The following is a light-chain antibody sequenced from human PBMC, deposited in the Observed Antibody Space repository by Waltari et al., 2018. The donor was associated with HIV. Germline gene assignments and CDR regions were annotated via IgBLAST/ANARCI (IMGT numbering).Light chain of an antibody. CDR3: QQYATSSYT. CDR1: QSVSRGH. J-gene: IGKJ2*01. CDR2: GAS. Sequence: EIVLTQSPGTLSLSPGDRATLSCRARQSVSRGHLAWYQQRPGQAPRLLVYGASSRATGIPERFSGSGSGTDFTLTVSSLEPEDFAVYYCQQYATSSYTFGQGTKLEIK. V-gene: IGKV3-20*01.